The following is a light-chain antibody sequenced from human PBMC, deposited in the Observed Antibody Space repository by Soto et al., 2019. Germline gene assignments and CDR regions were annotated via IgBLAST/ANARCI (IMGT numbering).Light chain of an antibody. CDR3: QQSNNWPKT. CDR1: QSVSSS. J-gene: IGKJ1*01. Sequence: EIVMTQSPATLSVSPGETATLSCRASQSVSSSLAWYQQKPGQAPRLLISDASTRAAGLPARFSGSGSGTEFTLTISSLQSEDFAVYFCQQSNNWPKTFGQGTKVEIK. CDR2: DAS. V-gene: IGKV3-15*01.